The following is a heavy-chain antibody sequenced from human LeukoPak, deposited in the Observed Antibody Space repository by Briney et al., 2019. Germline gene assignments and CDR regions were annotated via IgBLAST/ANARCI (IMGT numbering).Heavy chain of an antibody. Sequence: GRPLRLSCAASGFTFDDYGMSWVRQAPGKGLEWVSGINWNGGSTGYADSVKGRFTISRDNAKNTLYLQMNSLRADDTAVYYCARESGYHGSGFDPWGQGTLVTVSS. J-gene: IGHJ5*02. CDR2: INWNGGST. CDR3: ARESGYHGSGFDP. D-gene: IGHD3-10*01. CDR1: GFTFDDYG. V-gene: IGHV3-20*04.